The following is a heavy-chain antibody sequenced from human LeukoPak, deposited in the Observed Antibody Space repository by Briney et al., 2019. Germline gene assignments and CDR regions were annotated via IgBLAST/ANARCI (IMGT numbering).Heavy chain of an antibody. CDR1: GGSISSYY. V-gene: IGHV4-59*08. CDR2: IYYSGST. CDR3: ARGIAAAGTDY. D-gene: IGHD6-13*01. J-gene: IGHJ4*02. Sequence: SETLSLTCTVPGGSISSYYWSWIRQPPGKGLEWIGYIYYSGSTNYNPSLKSRVTISGDTSKNQLSLKLSSVTATDTAVYYCARGIAAAGTDYWGQGTLVTVSS.